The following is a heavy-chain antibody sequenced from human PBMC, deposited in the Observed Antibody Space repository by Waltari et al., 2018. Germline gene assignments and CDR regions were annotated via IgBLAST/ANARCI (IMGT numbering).Heavy chain of an antibody. CDR3: ARGLTYCGGDCSWYFDL. Sequence: EVQLLESGGGLVQPGGSLRLSCAASGFTFSSYAMSWVRQAPGKRLEWVSGISGSGGSTYHADSVKGRFTISRDNSRNTLYLQMSSLRAEDTAVYYCARGLTYCGGDCSWYFDLWGRGTLLTVSS. J-gene: IGHJ2*01. D-gene: IGHD2-21*02. CDR2: ISGSGGST. CDR1: GFTFSSYA. V-gene: IGHV3-23*01.